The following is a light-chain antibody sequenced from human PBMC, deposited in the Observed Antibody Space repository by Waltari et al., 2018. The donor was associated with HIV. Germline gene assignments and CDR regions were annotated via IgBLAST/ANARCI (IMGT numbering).Light chain of an antibody. Sequence: QSVLTQPPSVSGAPGQRVTISCTGSSSNIGAGYDVHWFQQLPGTAPKLLIYVKTNRPAGVPDRCSGSKSGTSASLAITGLQAEDEGDYYCQSYDSGLSAYVFGTGTKVTVL. CDR3: QSYDSGLSAYV. CDR2: VKT. V-gene: IGLV1-40*01. CDR1: SSNIGAGYD. J-gene: IGLJ1*01.